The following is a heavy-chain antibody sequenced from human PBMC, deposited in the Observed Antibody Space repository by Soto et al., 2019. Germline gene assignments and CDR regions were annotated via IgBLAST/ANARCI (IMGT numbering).Heavy chain of an antibody. CDR1: GGSISSSNW. J-gene: IGHJ3*02. V-gene: IGHV4-4*02. CDR2: IYHSGST. CDR3: ATGGVVEQQLVIAFDI. D-gene: IGHD6-13*01. Sequence: QVQLQESGPGLVKPSGTLSLTCAVSGGSISSSNWWSWVRQPPGKGLEWIGEIYHSGSTNYNPSLKSRVTISVDKPKNQFSLKLRSVTAADTAVYYCATGGVVEQQLVIAFDIWGQGTMVTVSS.